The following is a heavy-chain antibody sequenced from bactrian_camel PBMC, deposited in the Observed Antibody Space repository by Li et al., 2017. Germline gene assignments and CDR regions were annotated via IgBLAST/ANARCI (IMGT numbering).Heavy chain of an antibody. CDR1: SYLFTGYC. Sequence: HVQLVESGGGSVQDGGSLRLSCEAPSYLFTGYCMAWFRQAPGKEREKVANIRTGSGLTPWYADSVRGRYTISQDNPKSTLILQMDSLKPEDAALYYCAAELNGGRWDSCHTGAYRYWGQGTQVTVS. CDR2: IRTGSGLTP. D-gene: IGHD6*01. CDR3: AAELNGGRWDSCHTGAYRY. V-gene: IGHV3S68*01. J-gene: IGHJ4*01.